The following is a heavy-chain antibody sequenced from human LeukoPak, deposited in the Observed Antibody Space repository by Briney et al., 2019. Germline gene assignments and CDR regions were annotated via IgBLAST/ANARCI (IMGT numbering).Heavy chain of an antibody. CDR1: GFTFSSYG. Sequence: PGGSLRLSCAASGFTFSSYGMHWVRQAPGKGLEWVAVISYDGSNKYYADSVKGRFTISRDNSKNTLYLQMNSLRAEDTAVYYCAKDQGLERTFCDYWGQGTLVTVSS. CDR2: ISYDGSNK. V-gene: IGHV3-30*18. CDR3: AKDQGLERTFCDY. J-gene: IGHJ4*02. D-gene: IGHD1-1*01.